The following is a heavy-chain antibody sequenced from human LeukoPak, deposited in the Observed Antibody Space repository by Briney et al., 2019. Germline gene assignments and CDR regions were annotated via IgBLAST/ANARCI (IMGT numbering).Heavy chain of an antibody. D-gene: IGHD6-6*01. CDR2: IYYSGST. V-gene: IGHV4-59*01. CDR3: ACSSSWHYYYGMDV. Sequence: SETLSLTCTVSGGSISSYYWSWIRQPPGKGLEWIGYIYYSGSTNYNPSLKSRVTISVDTSRNQFSLKLSSVTAADTAVYYCACSSSWHYYYGMDVWGQGTTVTVSS. CDR1: GGSISSYY. J-gene: IGHJ6*02.